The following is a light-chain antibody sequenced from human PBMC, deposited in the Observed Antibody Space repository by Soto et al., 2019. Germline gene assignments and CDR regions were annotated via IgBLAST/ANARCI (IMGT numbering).Light chain of an antibody. Sequence: QSVLTQPPSASGTPGQRVTISCSGSSSNIGNNYVDWYQQLPGTAPKLLIYRNNQRPSGVPDRFSGSKSGTSASLAISGLRSEDEADYYCATWDDSLSGPVFGGGTQLTV. CDR1: SSNIGNNY. CDR2: RNN. CDR3: ATWDDSLSGPV. J-gene: IGLJ7*01. V-gene: IGLV1-47*01.